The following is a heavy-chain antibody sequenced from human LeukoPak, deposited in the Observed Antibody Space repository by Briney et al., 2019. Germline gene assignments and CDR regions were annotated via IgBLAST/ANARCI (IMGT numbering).Heavy chain of an antibody. D-gene: IGHD5-18*01. V-gene: IGHV3-33*01. CDR2: ISYDGSKS. J-gene: IGHJ4*02. Sequence: GGSLRLSCAASGFTFNNYGMHWVRQAPGKGLEWLAFISYDGSKSYYADSVKGRFTVSRDDSKSTLYLQMNSLRAEDTAVYYCARKDTASYDYWGQGTLVTVSS. CDR3: ARKDTASYDY. CDR1: GFTFNNYG.